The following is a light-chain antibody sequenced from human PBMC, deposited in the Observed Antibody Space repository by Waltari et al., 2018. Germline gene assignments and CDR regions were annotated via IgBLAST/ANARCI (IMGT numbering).Light chain of an antibody. J-gene: IGLJ2*01. CDR2: GGS. V-gene: IGLV2-23*01. CDR1: SSDVGSYKF. CDR3: CSYAGSSPHVI. Sequence: QSALTQPASVSGSPGQSITISCTGSSSDVGSYKFVSWYQQHPGKAPQLMIYGGSQRASGVSTRLSGSKSGNTASLTISGLRAEDEADYYCCSYAGSSPHVIFGGGTKLTVL.